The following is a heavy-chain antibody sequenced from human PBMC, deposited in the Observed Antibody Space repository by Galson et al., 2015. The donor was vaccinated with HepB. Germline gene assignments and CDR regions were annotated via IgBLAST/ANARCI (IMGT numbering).Heavy chain of an antibody. CDR1: GYTFSTYG. CDR2: ISAYNGNT. V-gene: IGHV1-18*01. CDR3: ARDRGIAARPPVHDY. J-gene: IGHJ4*02. Sequence: SVKVSCKTSGYTFSTYGISWVRQAPGQGLEWMGWISAYNGNTNYAQKLQGRVTMTTDTSTSTAYMELRSLRSDNTAVYYCARDRGIAARPPVHDYWGQGTLVTVSS. D-gene: IGHD6-6*01.